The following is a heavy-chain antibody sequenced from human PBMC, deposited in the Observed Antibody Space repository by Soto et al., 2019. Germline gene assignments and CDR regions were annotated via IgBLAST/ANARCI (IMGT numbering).Heavy chain of an antibody. Sequence: EVQLLESGGGLVQPGGSLRLSCAASGFTFSRFAMNWVRQAPGEGLEWVSSIRSSGETTYSSYSVKGRFTISRDMSKNMVYLQMTSLRAEDTAVYFCVQDWTDNCWACRVVLGQGTAVTVSS. CDR3: VQDWTDNCWACRVV. CDR1: GFTFSRFA. CDR2: IRSSGETT. D-gene: IGHD1-1*01. V-gene: IGHV3-23*01. J-gene: IGHJ6*02.